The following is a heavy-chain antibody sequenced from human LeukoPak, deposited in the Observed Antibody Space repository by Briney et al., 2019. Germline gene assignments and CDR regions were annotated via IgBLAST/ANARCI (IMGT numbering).Heavy chain of an antibody. CDR1: GFTLRTYW. V-gene: IGHV3-74*01. Sequence: AGSLRLSCAVTGFTLRTYWIHWVRHSPGRGLEWVPRINGEGSRISYADSVRGRFTISRDNAKNTAYLQMNSLRAEDTALYYCARDPGYYYYGMDVWGQGTTVVVSS. CDR2: INGEGSRI. CDR3: ARDPGYYYYGMDV. J-gene: IGHJ6*02.